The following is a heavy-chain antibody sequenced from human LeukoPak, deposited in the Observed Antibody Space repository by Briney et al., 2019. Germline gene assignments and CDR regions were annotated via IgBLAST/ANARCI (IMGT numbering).Heavy chain of an antibody. V-gene: IGHV5-51*01. J-gene: IGHJ4*02. D-gene: IGHD2-15*01. CDR3: ARRRYCSGGTCYGVDY. Sequence: GEPLKISCKGSGYSFTRYWIGWVRQMPGRGLEWMEIIYPGDSDPRYSPSFQGQVTISADKSISTAFLQWSSLKASDTAMYYCARRRYCSGGTCYGVDYWGQGTLVTVSS. CDR2: IYPGDSDP. CDR1: GYSFTRYW.